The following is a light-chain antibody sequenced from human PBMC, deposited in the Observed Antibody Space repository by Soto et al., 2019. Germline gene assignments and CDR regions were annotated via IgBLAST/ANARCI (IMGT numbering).Light chain of an antibody. CDR1: KNDIGSSDY. Sequence: QSALTQPASVSASPGQSITISCTGGKNDIGSSDYVSWYQQHPGKAPKLIIYGVSNRPSGTSDRFSGSKSGNTASLTISGLQADDEADYYCSSSTISNTLVFGGGTKLTVL. CDR2: GVS. J-gene: IGLJ3*02. CDR3: SSSTISNTLV. V-gene: IGLV2-14*01.